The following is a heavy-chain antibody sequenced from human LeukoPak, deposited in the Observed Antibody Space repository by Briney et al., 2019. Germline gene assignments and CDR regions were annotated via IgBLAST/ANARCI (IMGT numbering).Heavy chain of an antibody. D-gene: IGHD6-25*01. CDR3: ARGRRPYDAFDI. J-gene: IGHJ3*02. Sequence: SETLSLTCTVSGGSISSYYWSWIRQPPGKGLEWIGSIYYSGSTYYNPSLKSRVTISVDTSKNQFSLKLSSVTAADTAVYYCARGRRPYDAFDIWGQGTMVTVSS. V-gene: IGHV4-59*12. CDR1: GGSISSYY. CDR2: IYYSGST.